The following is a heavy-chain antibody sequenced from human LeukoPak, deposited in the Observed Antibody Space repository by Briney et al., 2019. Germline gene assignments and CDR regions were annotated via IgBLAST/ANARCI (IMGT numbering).Heavy chain of an antibody. J-gene: IGHJ4*02. CDR3: AKTTTGYSSGRFPGWPVDY. CDR1: GFTFSSYA. CDR2: IFGSGGST. Sequence: GGSLRLSCAASGFTFSSYAMYWVRQAPGKGLEWVSGIFGSGGSTHYADSVKGRFTISRDNSKNTVYLQMNSLRAEDTAVCYCAKTTTGYSSGRFPGWPVDYWGQGTLVTVSS. D-gene: IGHD6-19*01. V-gene: IGHV3-23*01.